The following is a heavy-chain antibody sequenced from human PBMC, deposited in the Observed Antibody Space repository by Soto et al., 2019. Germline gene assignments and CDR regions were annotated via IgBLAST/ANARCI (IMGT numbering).Heavy chain of an antibody. V-gene: IGHV3-30-3*01. CDR2: ISYDGSNK. CDR3: ARAHYCFSTSSHSGLDV. D-gene: IGHD2-2*01. CDR1: GFTFSSYA. J-gene: IGHJ6*02. Sequence: QVQLVESGGGVVQPGRSLRLSCAASGFTFSSYAMHWVRQAPGKGLEWVAVISYDGSNKYYADSVKGRFTISRDNSKNSLYRQINGLRAGDRVVFYGARAHYCFSTSSHSGLDVGGQGTPFPVSS.